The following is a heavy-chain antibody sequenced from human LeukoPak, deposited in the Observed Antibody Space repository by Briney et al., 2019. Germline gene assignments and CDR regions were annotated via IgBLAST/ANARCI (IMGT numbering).Heavy chain of an antibody. D-gene: IGHD3-10*01. V-gene: IGHV1-2*02. J-gene: IGHJ3*02. Sequence: VASVKVSCKASGYTFTGYYMHWVRQAPGQGLEWMGWINPNSGGTNHAQKFQGRVTMTRDKSIRTAYMELSRLTSDDTAVYYCARNIWFGESADAFDIWGQGTMVTVSS. CDR1: GYTFTGYY. CDR3: ARNIWFGESADAFDI. CDR2: INPNSGGT.